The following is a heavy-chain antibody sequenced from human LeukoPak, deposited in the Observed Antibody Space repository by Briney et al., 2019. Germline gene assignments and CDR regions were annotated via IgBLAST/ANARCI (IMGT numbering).Heavy chain of an antibody. CDR3: ARDEATVTPYYYYGMDV. CDR1: GYTFTVYY. D-gene: IGHD4-17*01. Sequence: ASVKVSCKASGYTFTVYYMHWVRQAPGQGLEWMGWINPKSGGTNYAQTFQGRVTMTRDTSNSTAYMELSRLRSDDTAVYYCARDEATVTPYYYYGMDVWGQGTTVTVSS. V-gene: IGHV1-2*02. J-gene: IGHJ6*02. CDR2: INPKSGGT.